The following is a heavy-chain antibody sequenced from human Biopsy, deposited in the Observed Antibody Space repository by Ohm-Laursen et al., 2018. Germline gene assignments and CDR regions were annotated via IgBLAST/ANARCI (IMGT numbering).Heavy chain of an antibody. Sequence: SQTLSLTCTVSGGSISIGGSYWSWIRQHPGKGLEWIGYTYYNGNTNYNPSLKSRVSMSVDTSKNQFSLKLSSVTAADTAMYFCARDRGQNYFDYWGQGIPVTVSS. CDR1: GGSISIGGSY. CDR3: ARDRGQNYFDY. J-gene: IGHJ4*02. V-gene: IGHV4-31*03. CDR2: TYYNGNT.